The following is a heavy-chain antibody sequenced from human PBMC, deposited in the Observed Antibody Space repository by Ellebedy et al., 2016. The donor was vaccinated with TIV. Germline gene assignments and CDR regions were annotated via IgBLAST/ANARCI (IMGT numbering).Heavy chain of an antibody. CDR3: ARVKYYDSSGYRALGGAFDI. Sequence: MPSETLSLTCTVSGGSISSYYWSWIRQPPGKGLEWIGYIYYSGSTNYNPSLKSRVTISVDTSKNQFSLKLSSVTAADTAVYYCARVKYYDSSGYRALGGAFDIWGQGTMVTVSS. D-gene: IGHD3-22*01. CDR2: IYYSGST. V-gene: IGHV4-59*01. CDR1: GGSISSYY. J-gene: IGHJ3*02.